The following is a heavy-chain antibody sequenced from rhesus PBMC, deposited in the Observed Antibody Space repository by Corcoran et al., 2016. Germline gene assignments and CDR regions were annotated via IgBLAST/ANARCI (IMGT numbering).Heavy chain of an antibody. CDR2: SAGSGGSN. Sequence: QLQLQESGPGLVKPSETLSLTCAVSGGSISRNYWSWLRQPPGKGLEWIGRSAGSGGSNEYKPCLKRRVSMSTDTSKNQFCLKVSYVTAADTAGYYCARGGYSGSWKGYAHSDLDYWGQGVLVTVYS. CDR1: GGSISRNY. D-gene: IGHD6-25*01. CDR3: ARGGYSGSWKGYAHSDLDY. V-gene: IGHV4-173*01. J-gene: IGHJ4*01.